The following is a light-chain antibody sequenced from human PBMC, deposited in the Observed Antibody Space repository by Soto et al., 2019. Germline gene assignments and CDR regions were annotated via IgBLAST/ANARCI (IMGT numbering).Light chain of an antibody. CDR1: QSVNSQ. V-gene: IGKV3-15*01. Sequence: EIVMAQSPGTLSVSPGERATRSCRASQSVNSQLAWYQQKPGQSPRLLIYGTSIRATGILARFSGSGSGTEFTLTISNLQSEDFGVYYCQQYSNWPPFTFGQGTRLEVK. J-gene: IGKJ5*01. CDR3: QQYSNWPPFT. CDR2: GTS.